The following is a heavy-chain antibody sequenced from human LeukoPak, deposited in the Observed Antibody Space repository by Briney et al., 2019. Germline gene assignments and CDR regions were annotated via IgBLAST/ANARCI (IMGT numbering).Heavy chain of an antibody. D-gene: IGHD3-10*01. J-gene: IGHJ2*01. CDR1: GFTFTSSA. CDR2: IVVGSGNT. CDR3: AADRYYYGSGSYYRWYFDL. V-gene: IGHV1-58*01. Sequence: GTSVKVSCKASGFTFTSSAVQWVRQARGQRLEWIGWIVVGSGNTNCAQKFQERVTITRDVSTSTAYMELSSLRSEDTAVYYCAADRYYYGSGSYYRWYFDLWGRGTLVTVSS.